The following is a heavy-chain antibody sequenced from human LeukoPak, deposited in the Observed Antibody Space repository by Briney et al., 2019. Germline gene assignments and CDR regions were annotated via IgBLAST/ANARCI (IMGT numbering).Heavy chain of an antibody. J-gene: IGHJ4*02. CDR2: ISDSGGST. CDR3: AKVSESNYDILTGYYTPYYFDY. D-gene: IGHD3-9*01. V-gene: IGHV3-23*01. CDR1: GFTFSISA. Sequence: GGSLRLSCAASGFTFSISAMSWVRQAPGKGLEWVSGISDSGGSTFYADSVKGRFTISRDNSKNILYLQMNSLRADDTAVYYCAKVSESNYDILTGYYTPYYFDYWGQRTLVTVSS.